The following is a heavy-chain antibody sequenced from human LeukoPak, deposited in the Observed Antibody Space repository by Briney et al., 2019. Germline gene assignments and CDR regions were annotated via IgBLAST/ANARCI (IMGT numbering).Heavy chain of an antibody. Sequence: PGGSLRLSCAASGFTFSTYSMNWVRQAPGKGLEWVSSISGRSSYMYYADSVKGRFTISRDSAKNSLYLQMNSLRAEDTAVYYCARGPYDFWSGYEFYFDYWGQGTPVTVSS. D-gene: IGHD3-3*01. CDR1: GFTFSTYS. V-gene: IGHV3-21*01. J-gene: IGHJ4*02. CDR3: ARGPYDFWSGYEFYFDY. CDR2: ISGRSSYM.